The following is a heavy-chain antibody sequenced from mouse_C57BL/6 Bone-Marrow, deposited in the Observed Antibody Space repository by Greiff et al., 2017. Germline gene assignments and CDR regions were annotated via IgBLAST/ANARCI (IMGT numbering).Heavy chain of an antibody. CDR1: GFSLSTSGMG. CDR2: IYWDDDK. D-gene: IGHD2-3*01. CDR3: AREDGYWAY. V-gene: IGHV8-12*01. Sequence: QVTLKESGPGILQSSQSLSLTCSFSGFSLSTSGMGVSWIRQPSGKGLEWLAHIYWDDDKRYNPSLKSRLTISKETSRNQVFLKSTSVDTADTATYYCAREDGYWAYWGQGTLVTVSA. J-gene: IGHJ3*01.